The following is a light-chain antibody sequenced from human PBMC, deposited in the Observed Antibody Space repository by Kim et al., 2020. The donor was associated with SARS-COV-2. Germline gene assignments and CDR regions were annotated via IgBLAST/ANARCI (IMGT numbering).Light chain of an antibody. J-gene: IGLJ2*01. Sequence: SSELTQDPAVSMALGQTVRITCQGDSLRSYYTTWYQQKPGQAPIVVVYGKNNRPSGIPDRFSGSSSGNTASLTITGTQAGDEADYYCNSRDNNDNVLFGGGTQLTVL. CDR3: NSRDNNDNVL. V-gene: IGLV3-19*01. CDR2: GKN. CDR1: SLRSYY.